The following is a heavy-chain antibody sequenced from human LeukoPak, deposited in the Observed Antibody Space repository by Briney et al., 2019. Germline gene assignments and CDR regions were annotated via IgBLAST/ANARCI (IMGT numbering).Heavy chain of an antibody. D-gene: IGHD2-15*01. CDR1: GFTFSSYA. Sequence: GGSLRLSCAASGFTFSSYAMHWVRQAPGKGLEYVSAISSNGGSTYYANSVKGRFTTSRDNSKNTLYLQMGSLRAEDMAVYYCARAGRYCSGGSCYYDYWGQGTLVTVSS. CDR3: ARAGRYCSGGSCYYDY. V-gene: IGHV3-64*01. J-gene: IGHJ4*02. CDR2: ISSNGGST.